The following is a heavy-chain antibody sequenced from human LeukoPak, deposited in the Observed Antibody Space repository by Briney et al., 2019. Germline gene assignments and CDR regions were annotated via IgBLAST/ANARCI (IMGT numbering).Heavy chain of an antibody. V-gene: IGHV1-24*01. Sequence: GASVKVSCKVSENTLIELSIHWVRQAPGKGLEWMGGFDPEHGETIYAQKFQGRITMTEDISTDTAYLALSSLRSEDTAVYYCTIAVAGTWPWFDPWGQGTLVTVSS. CDR3: TIAVAGTWPWFDP. CDR1: ENTLIELS. CDR2: FDPEHGET. J-gene: IGHJ5*02. D-gene: IGHD6-19*01.